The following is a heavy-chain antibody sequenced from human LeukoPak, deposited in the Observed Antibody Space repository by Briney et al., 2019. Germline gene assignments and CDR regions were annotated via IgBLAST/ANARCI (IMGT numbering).Heavy chain of an antibody. Sequence: GESLKIFCKGSGYSFTSYWIGWVRQMPGKGLEWMGIIYPGDSDTRYSPSFQGQVTISADKSISTAYLQWSSLKASDTAMYYCARLPDYYDSSGSYYFDYWGQGTLVTVSS. CDR1: GYSFTSYW. V-gene: IGHV5-51*01. D-gene: IGHD3-22*01. CDR2: IYPGDSDT. J-gene: IGHJ4*02. CDR3: ARLPDYYDSSGSYYFDY.